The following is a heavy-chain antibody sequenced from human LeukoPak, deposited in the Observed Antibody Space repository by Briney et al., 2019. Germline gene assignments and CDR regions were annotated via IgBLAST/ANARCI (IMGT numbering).Heavy chain of an antibody. V-gene: IGHV3-53*01. D-gene: IGHD3-10*01. CDR1: RFPVRSNY. CDR2: IYSGGST. Sequence: GGSLRLSCAASRFPVRSNYMSWVRQAPGEGLEWVSVIYSGGSTYYADSVKGRFTISRDNSKNTLYLQMNSLRAEDTAVYYCLITEYSSGSQTDYYTDVWGKGTTVTISS. CDR3: LITEYSSGSQTDYYTDV. J-gene: IGHJ6*03.